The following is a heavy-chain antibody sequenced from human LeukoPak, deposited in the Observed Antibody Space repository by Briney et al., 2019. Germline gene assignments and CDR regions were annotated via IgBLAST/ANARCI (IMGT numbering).Heavy chain of an antibody. Sequence: GRSLRLSCAASGFTLSAYAMHWVRQAPGKGREWVALISYDGSNKYYADFVKSRFTISRDSSKNTLYLQVNSLRAEDTAVYYCAKEGLGSSWYPNYFDYWGQGTLVTVSS. V-gene: IGHV3-30*18. CDR1: GFTLSAYA. CDR3: AKEGLGSSWYPNYFDY. J-gene: IGHJ4*02. CDR2: ISYDGSNK. D-gene: IGHD6-13*01.